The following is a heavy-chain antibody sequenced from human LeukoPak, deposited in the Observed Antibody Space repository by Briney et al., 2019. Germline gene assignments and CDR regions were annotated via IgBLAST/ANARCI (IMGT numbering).Heavy chain of an antibody. CDR3: ARDIRSKD. D-gene: IGHD2-21*01. Sequence: GGSLRLSCAASGFTFSSNSMNWVRQAPGKGLEWVSSISTSSIYIYYADSVKGRFTISRDNAKNSLYLQMNSLRAEDTAVYYCARDIRSKDWGQGTLVTVSS. V-gene: IGHV3-21*01. CDR2: ISTSSIYI. CDR1: GFTFSSNS. J-gene: IGHJ4*02.